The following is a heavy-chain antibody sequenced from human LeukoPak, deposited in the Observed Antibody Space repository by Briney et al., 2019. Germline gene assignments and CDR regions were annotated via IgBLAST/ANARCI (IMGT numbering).Heavy chain of an antibody. CDR2: INHSGST. D-gene: IGHD3-16*02. CDR1: GDSFSGYY. V-gene: IGHV4-34*01. Sequence: SETLSLTCAVYGDSFSGYYWGWVRQPPGKGLEWVGGINHSGSTNYNPSLKSRVSISVNTSKNQFSLKLSSVTAADRAVYYCAREGLRLGELSLLYFDYWGQGTLVTVSS. CDR3: AREGLRLGELSLLYFDY. J-gene: IGHJ4*02.